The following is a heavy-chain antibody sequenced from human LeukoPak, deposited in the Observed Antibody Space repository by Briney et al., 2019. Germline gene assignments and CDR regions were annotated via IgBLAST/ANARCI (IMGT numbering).Heavy chain of an antibody. D-gene: IGHD2-15*01. J-gene: IGHJ6*02. V-gene: IGHV4-59*01. Sequence: SETLSLTCTVSGGSISGYYLTWLRKAPGKRLEWIGYIFSVGNTDSNPSLKSRVSMSTDTSKTHFSLRLRSVTAADAAVYYCARGSRGPRDSGAYTTYGMDVWGQGTTVIVSS. CDR2: IFSVGNT. CDR3: ARGSRGPRDSGAYTTYGMDV. CDR1: GGSISGYY.